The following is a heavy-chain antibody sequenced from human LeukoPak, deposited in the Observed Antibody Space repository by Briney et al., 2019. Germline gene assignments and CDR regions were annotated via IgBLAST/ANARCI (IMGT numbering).Heavy chain of an antibody. J-gene: IGHJ4*02. D-gene: IGHD3-22*01. V-gene: IGHV4-39*01. CDR2: IYYSGST. CDR3: ASREDYYDTGYYFDY. CDR1: GGSISSSSYY. Sequence: SETLSLTCTVYGGSISSSSYYWGWIRQPPGKGLEWIGSIYYSGSTYYNPSLRSRVTISVDTSKNQSSLKLSSVTAADTAVYYCASREDYYDTGYYFDYWGQGTLVTVSS.